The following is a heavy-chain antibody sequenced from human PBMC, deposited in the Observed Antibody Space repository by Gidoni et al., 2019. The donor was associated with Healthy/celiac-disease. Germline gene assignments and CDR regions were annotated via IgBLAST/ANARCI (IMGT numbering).Heavy chain of an antibody. D-gene: IGHD1-26*01. V-gene: IGHV1-58*02. Sequence: QMQLVPPGPQVKKPGTSVKVSSNASASTFTSSAMQWVRQARGQRLEWIGWIVVGSGNTNYAQKFQERVTITRDMSTSTADMELSSLRSEDTAVYYCAATRSGSYLGGDCWGQGTLVTVSS. CDR3: AATRSGSYLGGDC. CDR2: IVVGSGNT. J-gene: IGHJ4*02. CDR1: ASTFTSSA.